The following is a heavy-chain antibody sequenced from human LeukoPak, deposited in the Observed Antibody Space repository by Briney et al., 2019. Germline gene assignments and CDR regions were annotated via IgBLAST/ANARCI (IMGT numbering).Heavy chain of an antibody. V-gene: IGHV3-30*04. J-gene: IGHJ3*02. CDR1: GFTFSAYA. Sequence: GGSLRLSCAASGFTFSAYAFHWVRQAPGKGLEWVAIISYYGANKNYADSVKGRFTISRDDSKNTLYLQMDSLRAEDTAVYYCARDRYGDYTPGIDAFDIWGQGTMAAVSS. CDR2: ISYYGANK. CDR3: ARDRYGDYTPGIDAFDI. D-gene: IGHD4-17*01.